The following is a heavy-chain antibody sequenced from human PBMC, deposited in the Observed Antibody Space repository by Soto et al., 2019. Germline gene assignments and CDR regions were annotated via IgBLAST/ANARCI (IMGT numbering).Heavy chain of an antibody. CDR2: ISYDGSNK. D-gene: IGHD2-15*01. V-gene: IGHV3-30-3*01. Sequence: QVQLVESGGGVVQPGRSLRLSCAASGFTFSSYAMHWVRQAPGKELEWVAVISYDGSNKYYADSVKGRFTISRDNSKNTLYLQMNSLRAEDTAVYYCARDTTVGWVVAATPLADYWGQGTLVTVSS. CDR3: ARDTTVGWVVAATPLADY. CDR1: GFTFSSYA. J-gene: IGHJ4*02.